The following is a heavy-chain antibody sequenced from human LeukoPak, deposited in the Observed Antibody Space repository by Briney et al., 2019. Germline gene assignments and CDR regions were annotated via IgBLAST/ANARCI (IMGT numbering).Heavy chain of an antibody. J-gene: IGHJ6*03. V-gene: IGHV4-59*01. D-gene: IGHD3-22*01. CDR3: ARVGYDSSGYYYYYMDV. Sequence: SETLSLTCTVSGGSISSYYWSRIRQPPGKGLEWIGYIYYSGSTNYSPSLKSRVTISVDTSKNQFSLKLSSVTAADTAAYYCARVGYDSSGYYYYYMDVWGKGTTVTVSS. CDR2: IYYSGST. CDR1: GGSISSYY.